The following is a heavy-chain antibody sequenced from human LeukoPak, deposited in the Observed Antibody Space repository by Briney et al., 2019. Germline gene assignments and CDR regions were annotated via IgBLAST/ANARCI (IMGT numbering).Heavy chain of an antibody. CDR2: IIPIFGTA. CDR1: GGTFSSYA. V-gene: IGHV1-69*05. Sequence: SVKVSCKASGGTFSSYAISWVRQAPGQGLEWMGGIIPIFGTANYAQKFQGRVTMTRNTSISTAYMELSSLRSEDTAVYYCARGSRYYFDYWGQGTLVTVSS. D-gene: IGHD6-6*01. CDR3: ARGSRYYFDY. J-gene: IGHJ4*02.